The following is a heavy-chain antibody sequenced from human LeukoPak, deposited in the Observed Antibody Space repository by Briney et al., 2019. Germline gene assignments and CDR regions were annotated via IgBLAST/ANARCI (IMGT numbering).Heavy chain of an antibody. D-gene: IGHD2-15*01. Sequence: GGSLRLSCGASGFTFSEYWMTWVRQAPGRGPEWVANIKGDGSKIHYVDSVKGRFTISRDNDKNSLYLQMNNLRVEDTAVYHCARDGSCFDFWGQGALVTVSS. CDR3: ARDGSCFDF. J-gene: IGHJ4*02. V-gene: IGHV3-7*01. CDR2: IKGDGSKI. CDR1: GFTFSEYW.